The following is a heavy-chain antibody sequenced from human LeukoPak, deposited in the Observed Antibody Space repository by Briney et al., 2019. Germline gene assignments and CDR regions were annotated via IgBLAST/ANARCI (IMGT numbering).Heavy chain of an antibody. Sequence: ASVKVSCKASGYTFTGYYMHWVRQAPGQGLEWMGWINPNSGGTNYAQKFQGRVTMTRDTSTSTVYMELSSLRSEDTAVYYCARDTPNYYDSSGYYPFDYWGQGTLVTVSS. V-gene: IGHV1-2*02. J-gene: IGHJ4*02. D-gene: IGHD3-22*01. CDR2: INPNSGGT. CDR3: ARDTPNYYDSSGYYPFDY. CDR1: GYTFTGYY.